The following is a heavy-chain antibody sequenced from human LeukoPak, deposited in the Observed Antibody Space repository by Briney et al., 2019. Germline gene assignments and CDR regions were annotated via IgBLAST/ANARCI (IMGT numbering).Heavy chain of an antibody. J-gene: IGHJ6*03. V-gene: IGHV4-59*01. D-gene: IGHD3-16*01. CDR3: ARETSQKGAHYMDV. Sequence: SETLSLTCTVSGGSISGFYWSWIRQPPGKGLEWIGYIYHTGSTNYNPSLKSRVTISVDTSKNQFSLKLSSVTAADTAVYYCARETSQKGAHYMDVWGKGTTVTISS. CDR1: GGSISGFY. CDR2: IYHTGST.